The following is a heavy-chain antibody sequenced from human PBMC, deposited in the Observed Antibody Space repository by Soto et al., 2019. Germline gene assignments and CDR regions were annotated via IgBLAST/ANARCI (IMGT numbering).Heavy chain of an antibody. J-gene: IGHJ4*02. CDR2: IYHSGST. CDR3: AREDSSGYRIAY. V-gene: IGHV4-30-2*01. Sequence: PSETLSLTCAVSGGSISSGGYSWSWIRQPPGKGLEWIGYIYHSGSTYYNPSLKSRVTISVDRSKNQFSLKLSSVTAADTAVYYCAREDSSGYRIAYWGQGTLVTVSS. CDR1: GGSISSGGYS. D-gene: IGHD3-22*01.